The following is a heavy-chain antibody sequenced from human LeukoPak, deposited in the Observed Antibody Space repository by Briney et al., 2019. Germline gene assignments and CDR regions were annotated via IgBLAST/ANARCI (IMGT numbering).Heavy chain of an antibody. CDR1: GFTFSSTT. J-gene: IGHJ4*02. CDR3: TKDRRGPAAGTWYFDS. V-gene: IGHV3-23*01. D-gene: IGHD6-13*01. Sequence: PGGSLRLPCVASGFTFSSTTMGWVRQAPGRALEWVSSITAIDGRTYYADSVRGRFTISRDNSKNTVYLQLNSLRAGDTAIYYCTKDRRGPAAGTWYFDSWGQGTLVTVSS. CDR2: ITAIDGRT.